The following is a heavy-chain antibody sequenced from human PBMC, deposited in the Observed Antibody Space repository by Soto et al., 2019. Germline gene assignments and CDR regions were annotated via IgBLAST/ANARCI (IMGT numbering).Heavy chain of an antibody. CDR1: GVTFSDYA. CDR3: AKVLSKNYYYPFDF. Sequence: AGSLKLSCTASGVTFSDYAMAWVRKAQGKGLEWVSTISGGSSVTYYGDSVKGRFTISRDNAKKTLFLQLNRLSAEDTATYYCAKVLSKNYYYPFDFWGQGTQGTGSS. CDR2: ISGGSSVT. V-gene: IGHV3-23*01. D-gene: IGHD3-10*01. J-gene: IGHJ4*02.